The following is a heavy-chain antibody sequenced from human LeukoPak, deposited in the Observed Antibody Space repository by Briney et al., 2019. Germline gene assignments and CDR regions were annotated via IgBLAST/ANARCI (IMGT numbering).Heavy chain of an antibody. J-gene: IGHJ3*02. CDR1: GGSISSSNYY. CDR3: VRDHYSSRTNGAFVI. CDR2: IFYSGST. D-gene: IGHD6-13*01. V-gene: IGHV4-39*07. Sequence: SETLSLTCSVSGGSISSSNYYWDWIRQPPGKGLEWIGSIFYSGSTYYNPSLKSRVTISVDRSKNQFSLKLRSVTAADTAVYYCVRDHYSSRTNGAFVIWGQGTMVTVSS.